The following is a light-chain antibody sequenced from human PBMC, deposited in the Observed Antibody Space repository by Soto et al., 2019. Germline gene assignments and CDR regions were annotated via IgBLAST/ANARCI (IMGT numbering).Light chain of an antibody. CDR2: AAS. V-gene: IGKV1-8*01. CDR3: QQNYSYPFT. CDR1: QGISSY. Sequence: AIRMTQSPSSFSASTGDRVTITCRASQGISSYLAWYQQKPGKAPKLLIYAASTLQSGVPSRFSGSGSGTDFTLTISCLQSEDVATYYCQQNYSYPFTFGPGTKVDIK. J-gene: IGKJ3*01.